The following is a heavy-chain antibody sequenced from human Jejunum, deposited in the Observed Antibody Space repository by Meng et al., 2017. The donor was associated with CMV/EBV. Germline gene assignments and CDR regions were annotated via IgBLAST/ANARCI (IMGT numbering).Heavy chain of an antibody. CDR2: IWRDESSWRDVSDR. CDR3: ARDAHNQNFDY. Sequence: FSNYGMPWVRQAPGKGLEWVAFIWRDESSWRDVSDRHYADSVKGRFTISRDNSKNTLYLQMNSLRADDTAVYYCARDAHNQNFDYWGQGTLVTVSS. D-gene: IGHD1-1*01. CDR1: FSNYG. V-gene: IGHV3-30*02. J-gene: IGHJ4*02.